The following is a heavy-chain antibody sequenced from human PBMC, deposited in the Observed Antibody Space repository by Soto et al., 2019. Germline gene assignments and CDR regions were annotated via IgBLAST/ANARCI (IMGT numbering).Heavy chain of an antibody. CDR1: GGTFSSYA. J-gene: IGHJ6*02. Sequence: SVKVSCKASGGTFSSYAISWVRQAPGQGLEWMGGIIPIFGTANYAQKFQGRVTITADESTSTAYMELSSLRSEDTAVYYCARDPERDFGGYYGMDVWGQGTTVTVSS. D-gene: IGHD3-3*01. CDR3: ARDPERDFGGYYGMDV. CDR2: IIPIFGTA. V-gene: IGHV1-69*13.